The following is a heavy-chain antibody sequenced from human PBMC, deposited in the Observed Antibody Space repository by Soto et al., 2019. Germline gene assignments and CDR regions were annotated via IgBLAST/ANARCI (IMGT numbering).Heavy chain of an antibody. V-gene: IGHV4-59*01. J-gene: IGHJ4*02. CDR3: GRVMIGTSRHTDSDY. D-gene: IGHD2-2*01. CDR1: GGSISSYY. Sequence: SETLSLTCTVSGGSISSYYWSWVRQPPGKGLEWIGYMYYSGSTNYNPSLKSRVTMSVDTSKKRFSLKLTSVTAADTAIYYCGRVMIGTSRHTDSDYWGQGTQVTVSS. CDR2: MYYSGST.